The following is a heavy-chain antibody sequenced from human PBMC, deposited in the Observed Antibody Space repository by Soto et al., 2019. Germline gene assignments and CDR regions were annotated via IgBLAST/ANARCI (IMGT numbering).Heavy chain of an antibody. CDR3: ARDPWEYCSGGSCYTTPYYVMDV. CDR1: GYTFTSYG. J-gene: IGHJ6*02. V-gene: IGHV1-18*01. D-gene: IGHD2-15*01. CDR2: ISAYNGNT. Sequence: ASVKVSCKDSGYTFTSYGISWVRQAPGQGLEWMGWISAYNGNTNYAQKLQGRVTMTTDTSTSTAYMELRSLRSDDTAVYYCARDPWEYCSGGSCYTTPYYVMDVWGQGPMVPVS.